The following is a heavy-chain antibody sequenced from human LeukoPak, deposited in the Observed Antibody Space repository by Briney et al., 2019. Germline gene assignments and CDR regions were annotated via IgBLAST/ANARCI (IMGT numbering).Heavy chain of an antibody. Sequence: ASVKVSCKASGYTFTGYYMHWVRQAPGQGLERMGWINPNSGGTNYAQKFQGRVTMTRDTSISTAYMELSRLRSDDTAVYYCARVHCGSTSCPSLLRYFQHWGQGTLVTVSS. CDR1: GYTFTGYY. J-gene: IGHJ1*01. D-gene: IGHD2-2*01. CDR2: INPNSGGT. V-gene: IGHV1-2*02. CDR3: ARVHCGSTSCPSLLRYFQH.